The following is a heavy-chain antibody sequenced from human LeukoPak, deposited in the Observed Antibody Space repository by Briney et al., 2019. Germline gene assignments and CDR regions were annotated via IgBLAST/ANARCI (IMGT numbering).Heavy chain of an antibody. V-gene: IGHV3-9*01. CDR2: ISWNSGSI. CDR3: TKRYYGDYHFDY. Sequence: GGSLRLSCAASGFTFSSYGMHWVRQAPGKGLEWVSGISWNSGSIGYADSVKGRFTISRDNAKNSLYLQMNSLRAEDTALYYCTKRYYGDYHFDYWGQGTLVTVSS. CDR1: GFTFSSYG. D-gene: IGHD4-17*01. J-gene: IGHJ4*02.